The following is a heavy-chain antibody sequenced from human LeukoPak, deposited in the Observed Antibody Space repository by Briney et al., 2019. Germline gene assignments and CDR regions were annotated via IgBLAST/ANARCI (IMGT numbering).Heavy chain of an antibody. D-gene: IGHD4-23*01. CDR1: GDSLSCRGSCF. CDR2: VYASGST. J-gene: IGHJ4*02. V-gene: IGHV4-61*02. Sequence: SETLSLTCNVSGDSLSCRGSCFWSWIRQPAGKGLEWIGRVYASGSTHYNPSLKSRVTISVDTSKNQFSLKLSSVTAADTAVYYCARRGTDYGGNSAYFDYWGQGTLVTVSS. CDR3: ARRGTDYGGNSAYFDY.